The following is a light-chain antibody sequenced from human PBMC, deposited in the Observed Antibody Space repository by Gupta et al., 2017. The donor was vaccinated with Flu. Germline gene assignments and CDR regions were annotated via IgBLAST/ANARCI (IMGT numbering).Light chain of an antibody. CDR3: QQYNNWPPT. J-gene: IGKJ4*01. CDR1: QSVSRN. V-gene: IGKV3-15*01. Sequence: EIVMTQSPATLSVSPGERATLSWRASQSVSRNLAWYQQKPGQAPMLLIYAASTRATGIPARFSGSGSGAEFTLTISSLQSEDFAVYCCQQYNNWPPTFGGGTKVEIK. CDR2: AAS.